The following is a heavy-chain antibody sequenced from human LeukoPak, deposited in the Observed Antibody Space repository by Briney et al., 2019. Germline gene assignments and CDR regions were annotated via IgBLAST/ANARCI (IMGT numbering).Heavy chain of an antibody. V-gene: IGHV3-74*01. CDR1: GFTFSSHW. CDR3: ARDWWFDP. CDR2: INSDGSST. J-gene: IGHJ5*02. Sequence: GGSLRLSCAASGFTFSSHWMHWVRQAPGKGLLWVSRINSDGSSTDYADSVKGRFTISRDNAKNTLYLQMNSLRAEDTAVYYCARDWWFDPWGQGTLVTVSS.